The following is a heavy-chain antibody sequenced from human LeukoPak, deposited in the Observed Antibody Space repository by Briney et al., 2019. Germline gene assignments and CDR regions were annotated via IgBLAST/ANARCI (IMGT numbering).Heavy chain of an antibody. V-gene: IGHV3-21*01. Sequence: GGSLRLSCAASGFTFNTYSMNWVRQAPGKGLEWVSSISSSSSYIYYTDSVKDRFTISRDNAKNSLFLQMSSLRAEDTAVYYCARDHRPYCGGDCSPYYFDYWGQGTLVTVSS. CDR3: ARDHRPYCGGDCSPYYFDY. J-gene: IGHJ4*02. CDR1: GFTFNTYS. D-gene: IGHD2-21*02. CDR2: ISSSSSYI.